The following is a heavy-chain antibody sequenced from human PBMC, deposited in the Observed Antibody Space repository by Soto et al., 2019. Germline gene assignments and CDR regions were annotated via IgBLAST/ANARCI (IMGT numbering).Heavy chain of an antibody. CDR1: GFSLSTSGMC. Sequence: ESGPTLANPTRPLTLTCNFSGFSLSTSGMCVSWIRQPPGKALEWLALIDWNDDKYSTTSLKTRLTISTDTSKNQVVLTMTNMDPVDTATYYCARTLRLLDAFDIWGQGTMVTVSS. V-gene: IGHV2-70*01. D-gene: IGHD4-17*01. CDR2: IDWNDDK. J-gene: IGHJ3*02. CDR3: ARTLRLLDAFDI.